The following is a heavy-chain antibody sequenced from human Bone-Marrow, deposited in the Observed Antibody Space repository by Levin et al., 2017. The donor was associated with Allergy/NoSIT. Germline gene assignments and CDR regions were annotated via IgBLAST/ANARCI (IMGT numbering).Heavy chain of an antibody. V-gene: IGHV1-2*02. Sequence: ASVKVSCKTSGYTFTGYYIHWVRQAPGQGLEWMGWINPNSGGSNYAEKFQGRVTLTRDTSISTAYMELSRLRSDDTAVFYCARGGSRLSDWGQGTLVTVSS. CDR3: ARGGSRLSD. CDR2: INPNSGGS. CDR1: GYTFTGYY. J-gene: IGHJ4*02. D-gene: IGHD2-15*01.